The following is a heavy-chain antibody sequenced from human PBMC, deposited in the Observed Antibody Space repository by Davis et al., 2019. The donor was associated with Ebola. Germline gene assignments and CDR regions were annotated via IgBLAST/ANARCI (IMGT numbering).Heavy chain of an antibody. J-gene: IGHJ4*02. CDR3: ARDNYWKLDY. V-gene: IGHV3-7*01. CDR1: GFTFSSYS. Sequence: PGGSLRLSCAASGFTFSSYSMNWVRQAPGKGLEWLANMLHDGSDKYSAGPVKGRFTISRDNARNSFYLQMNSLRVEDTAVYYCARDNYWKLDYWGQGILVTVSS. CDR2: MLHDGSDK. D-gene: IGHD4-11*01.